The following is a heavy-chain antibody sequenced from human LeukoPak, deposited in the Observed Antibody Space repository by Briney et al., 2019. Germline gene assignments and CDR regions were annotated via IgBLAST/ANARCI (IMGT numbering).Heavy chain of an antibody. CDR1: GDSISTTNYH. CDR2: IFYNGDT. Sequence: SETLSLTCTVSGDSISTTNYHWAWIRQPPGKGLEWIANIFYNGDTYYSPSLKSRVTISVDTSKNQFSLRLTSVSATDTAVYYCARLNKPGWFDPWGQGTLVTVSS. J-gene: IGHJ5*02. D-gene: IGHD1-14*01. V-gene: IGHV4-39*01. CDR3: ARLNKPGWFDP.